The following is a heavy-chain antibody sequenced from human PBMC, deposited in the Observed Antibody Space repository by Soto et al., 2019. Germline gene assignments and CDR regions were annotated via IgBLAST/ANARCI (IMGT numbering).Heavy chain of an antibody. Sequence: GSTNYNPSLQSRVTISVDTSKNQFSLKLSSVTAADTAVYYCARAIAADYYYYYMDVWGKGTTVTVSS. J-gene: IGHJ6*03. CDR2: GST. D-gene: IGHD6-6*01. CDR3: ARAIAADYYYYYMDV. V-gene: IGHV4-59*01.